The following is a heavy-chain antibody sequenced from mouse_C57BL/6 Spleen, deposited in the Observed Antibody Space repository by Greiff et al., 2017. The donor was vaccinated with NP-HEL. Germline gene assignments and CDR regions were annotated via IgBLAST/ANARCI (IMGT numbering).Heavy chain of an antibody. CDR3: ARFDGNDWYLDV. CDR1: GFTFTDYY. Sequence: EVKLMESGGGLVQPGGSLSLSCAASGFTFTDYYMSWVRQPPGKALEWLGFIRTKANGYTTEYSASVKGRFTISRANSQSILYLQRNALRAEDSATYYCARFDGNDWYLDVWGTGTTVTVSS. CDR2: IRTKANGYTT. V-gene: IGHV7-3*01. J-gene: IGHJ1*03. D-gene: IGHD2-1*01.